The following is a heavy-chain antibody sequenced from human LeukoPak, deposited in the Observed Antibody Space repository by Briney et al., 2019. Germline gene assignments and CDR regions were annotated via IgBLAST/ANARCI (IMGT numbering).Heavy chain of an antibody. CDR3: ARWGRSGA. CDR2: IYHSGST. D-gene: IGHD3-16*01. Sequence: SETLSLTCTVSGYSISSGYYWGWIRQPPGKGLEWIGSIYHSGSTYYNPSLKSRVTISVDTSKNQLSLKLSSVTAADTAVYYCARWGRSGAWGKGTTVTVSS. CDR1: GYSISSGYY. V-gene: IGHV4-38-2*02. J-gene: IGHJ6*04.